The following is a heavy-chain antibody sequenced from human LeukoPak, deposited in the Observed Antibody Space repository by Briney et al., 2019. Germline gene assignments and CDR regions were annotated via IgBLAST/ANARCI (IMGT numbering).Heavy chain of an antibody. CDR2: TYYRSKWYN. V-gene: IGHV6-1*01. CDR3: ARASSLRQWLSPYNWFDP. J-gene: IGHJ5*02. CDR1: GDSVSSNSAA. D-gene: IGHD6-19*01. Sequence: SQTLSLTCAISGDSVSSNSAAWNWIRQSPSRGLEWLGRTYYRSKWYNDYAVSVKSRITINPDTSKNQFSLQLNSVTPEDTAVYYCARASSLRQWLSPYNWFDPWGQGTLVTVSS.